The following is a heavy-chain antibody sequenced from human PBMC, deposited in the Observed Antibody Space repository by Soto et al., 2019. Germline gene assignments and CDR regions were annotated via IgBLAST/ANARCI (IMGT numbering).Heavy chain of an antibody. V-gene: IGHV3-9*01. Sequence: EVLLVESGGGLVQPGRSLKLSCAASGFTFDNYPMHWVRQAPGKGLEWVSTISWNSDKIAYADSVKGRFTVSRDNAKNSLYLQMNSIGVDDTALYYCAKDRDGGSYFDLPDSFDVWGEGTVVSVSS. CDR1: GFTFDNYP. CDR2: ISWNSDKI. D-gene: IGHD1-26*01. CDR3: AKDRDGGSYFDLPDSFDV. J-gene: IGHJ3*01.